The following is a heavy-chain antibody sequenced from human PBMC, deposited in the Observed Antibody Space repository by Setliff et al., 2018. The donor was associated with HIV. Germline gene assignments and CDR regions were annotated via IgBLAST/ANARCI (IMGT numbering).Heavy chain of an antibody. D-gene: IGHD3-10*01. Sequence: SETLSLTCTVSGGSITTTNYYWGWVRQSPGKGLEWIGVIYYRGIAYYNLSLQSRVTLSVDTSKNSFSLHLTSVTAADTAVYFCARARGPPLPVLDFWGPGTLVTVSS. CDR2: IYYRGIA. J-gene: IGHJ4*02. V-gene: IGHV4-39*07. CDR1: GGSITTTNYY. CDR3: ARARGPPLPVLDF.